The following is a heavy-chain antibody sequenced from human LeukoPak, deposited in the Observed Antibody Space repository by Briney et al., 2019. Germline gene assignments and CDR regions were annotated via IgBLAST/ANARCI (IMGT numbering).Heavy chain of an antibody. J-gene: IGHJ4*02. CDR1: GFTVSSNY. CDR3: ARVGVYYYGSGSYRAPFDY. D-gene: IGHD3-10*01. V-gene: IGHV3-53*01. Sequence: GGSLRLSCAASGFTVSSNYMSWVRQAPGKGLEWVSVIYSGGSTYYADSVKSRFTISRDNSKNTLYLQMNSLRAEDTAVYYCARVGVYYYGSGSYRAPFDYWGQGTLVTVSS. CDR2: IYSGGST.